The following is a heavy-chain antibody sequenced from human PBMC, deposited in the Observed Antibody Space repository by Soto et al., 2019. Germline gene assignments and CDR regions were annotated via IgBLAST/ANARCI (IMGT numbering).Heavy chain of an antibody. J-gene: IGHJ6*02. CDR3: ARDVGVSNYYYYYSMDV. CDR1: GGSISSGGYY. Sequence: QVQLQESGPGLVKPSQTLSLTCTVSGGSISSGGYYWSWIRQHPGKGLEWIGYIYYRWSTYYNPSLKSRVTISVATSKDQFSVKLSSVTAADTAVYYCARDVGVSNYYYYYSMDVWGQGTTVTVSS. CDR2: IYYRWST. V-gene: IGHV4-31*03. D-gene: IGHD2-15*01.